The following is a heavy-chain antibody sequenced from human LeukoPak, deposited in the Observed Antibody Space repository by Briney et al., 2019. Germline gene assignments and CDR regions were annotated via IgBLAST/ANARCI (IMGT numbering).Heavy chain of an antibody. D-gene: IGHD2-2*01. CDR3: GRDNCGSPTCLDY. CDR1: GFTVSSNY. V-gene: IGHV3-66*01. J-gene: IGHJ4*02. Sequence: GGSLRLSCAASGFTVSSNYMSWVRQAPGKGLEWVSVIYSGGSTYYADSVKGRFTISRDNSKNTLYLQMNSLRAEDTAVYYCGRDNCGSPTCLDYWGQGTLASVSS. CDR2: IYSGGST.